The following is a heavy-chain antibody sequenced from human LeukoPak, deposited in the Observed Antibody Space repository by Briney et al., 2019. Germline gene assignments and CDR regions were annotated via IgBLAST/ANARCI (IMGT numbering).Heavy chain of an antibody. D-gene: IGHD2-21*01. Sequence: SETLSLTCTVSGGSISSSSYYWGWIRQPPGKGLEWIGSIYYSGSTYYNPSLKSRVTISVDTSKNQFSLKLSSVTAADTAVYYCARYGFYSFDDWGQGILVTVSS. J-gene: IGHJ4*02. CDR2: IYYSGST. CDR3: ARYGFYSFDD. V-gene: IGHV4-39*07. CDR1: GGSISSSSYY.